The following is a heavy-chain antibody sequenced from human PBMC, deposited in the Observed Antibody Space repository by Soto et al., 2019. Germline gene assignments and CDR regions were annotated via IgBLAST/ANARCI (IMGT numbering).Heavy chain of an antibody. V-gene: IGHV3-23*01. J-gene: IGHJ6*03. Sequence: PGGSLRLSCAASGFTFSSYTMSWVRQAPGKGLEWVSAISDSGGSTYYADSVKGRFTISRDNSKHTLFLQVNGLRAEDTAVYYCAKGLGDYYYMDVWGKGTTVTVSS. CDR3: AKGLGDYYYMDV. CDR1: GFTFSSYT. CDR2: ISDSGGST.